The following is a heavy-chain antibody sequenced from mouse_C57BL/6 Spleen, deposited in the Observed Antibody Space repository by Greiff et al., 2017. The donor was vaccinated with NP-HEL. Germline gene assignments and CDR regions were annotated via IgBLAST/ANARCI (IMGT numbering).Heavy chain of an antibody. Sequence: QVQLQQPGAELVKPGASVKMSCKASGYTFTSYWITWVKQRPGQGLEWIGDIYPGSGNTNYNEKFKSKATLTVDTSSSTAYMQLSSLTSDDSAVYYCARPNYYVSSYDYAMDYWGQGTSVTVSS. CDR3: ARPNYYVSSYDYAMDY. D-gene: IGHD1-1*01. CDR2: IYPGSGNT. CDR1: GYTFTSYW. J-gene: IGHJ4*01. V-gene: IGHV1-55*01.